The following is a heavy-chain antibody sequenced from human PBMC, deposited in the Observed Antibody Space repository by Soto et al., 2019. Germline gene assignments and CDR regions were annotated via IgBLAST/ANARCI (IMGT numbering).Heavy chain of an antibody. J-gene: IGHJ4*02. V-gene: IGHV1-69*02. CDR2: VIPMVGMS. Sequence: QVQLVQSGAEVKKPGSSVKVSCTASGGTFNFYSIGWVRQAPGQGLEWVGRVIPMVGMSEYAQKFQGRVTITADKSTSTAYMNLRSLRSEDTAVYYCATNYGSGSAHFDYWGQGTLVTVSS. D-gene: IGHD3-10*01. CDR3: ATNYGSGSAHFDY. CDR1: GGTFNFYS.